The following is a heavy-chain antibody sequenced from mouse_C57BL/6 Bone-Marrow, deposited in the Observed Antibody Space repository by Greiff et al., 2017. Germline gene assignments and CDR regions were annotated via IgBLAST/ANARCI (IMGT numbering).Heavy chain of an antibody. D-gene: IGHD2-1*01. J-gene: IGHJ3*01. Sequence: EVQLVESGGGLVQPKGSLKLSCAASGFSFNTYAMNWVRQAPGKGLEWVARIRSKSNNYATYYADSVKDRFTISRDDSESMLYLQMNNLKTEDTAMYYCVRQGVYGISFAYWGQGTLVTVSA. CDR3: VRQGVYGISFAY. CDR1: GFSFNTYA. CDR2: IRSKSNNYAT. V-gene: IGHV10-1*01.